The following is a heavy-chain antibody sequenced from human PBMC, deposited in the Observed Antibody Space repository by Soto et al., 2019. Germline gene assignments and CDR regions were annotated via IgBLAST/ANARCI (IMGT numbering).Heavy chain of an antibody. J-gene: IGHJ6*02. CDR1: GFTFSSYA. CDR3: AKDLTMIREVIYYGMDV. D-gene: IGHD3-10*01. V-gene: IGHV3-23*01. CDR2: ITSGGST. Sequence: EVQLLESGGGLVQPGGSLRLPCAASGFTFSSYAMSWVRQAPGKGLEWVSVITSGGSTYYADSVKGRFTISRDNSKNTLYLQMNSLRDEDTAVYCCAKDLTMIREVIYYGMDVWGQGTTVTVSS.